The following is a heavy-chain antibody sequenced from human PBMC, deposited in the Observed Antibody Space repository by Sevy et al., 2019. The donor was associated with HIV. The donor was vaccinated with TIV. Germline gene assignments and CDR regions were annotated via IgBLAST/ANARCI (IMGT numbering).Heavy chain of an antibody. CDR1: GFTFSTYA. D-gene: IGHD3-10*01. V-gene: IGHV3-23*01. CDR3: ARRPDLGSVIRTGVMDV. CDR2: MSDSGGST. J-gene: IGHJ6*02. Sequence: GGSLRLSCAASGFTFSTYAMSWVRQTPGKVLQWVSVMSDSGGSTYYADSVQGRFTISRDNSKDTMYLQVNSLRAEDTAVYYCARRPDLGSVIRTGVMDVWGQGTTVTVSS.